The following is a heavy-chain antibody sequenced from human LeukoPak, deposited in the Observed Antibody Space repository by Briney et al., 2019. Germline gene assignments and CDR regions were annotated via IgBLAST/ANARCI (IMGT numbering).Heavy chain of an antibody. CDR3: AKLGLFGVTIDYNWFDP. J-gene: IGHJ5*02. CDR1: GFTFSCYA. Sequence: GASLSLSCAASGFTFSCYARTWLRQPPGGGVELVSAISGSGNSTYYAESVNGRVTISRDKSKTTMYLQMSSLRAEDTAIYYCAKLGLFGVTIDYNWFDPWGQGTPGTVSS. CDR2: ISGSGNST. V-gene: IGHV3-23*01. D-gene: IGHD4-17*01.